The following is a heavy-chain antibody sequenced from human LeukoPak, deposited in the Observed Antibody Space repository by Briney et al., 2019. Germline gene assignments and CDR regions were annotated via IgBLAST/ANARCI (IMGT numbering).Heavy chain of an antibody. Sequence: SQTLSLTCAISGDSVSSTAWNWIRQSPSSGLEWLGRTYYRSKWYNDYAVSVKSRITINPDTSKNQFSLQLNSVTPEDTAVYYCARGGRGYCTSSSCYFDYWGQATLLTVSS. CDR2: TYYRSKWYN. CDR3: ARGGRGYCTSSSCYFDY. J-gene: IGHJ4*02. CDR1: GDSVSSTA. D-gene: IGHD2-2*01. V-gene: IGHV6-1*01.